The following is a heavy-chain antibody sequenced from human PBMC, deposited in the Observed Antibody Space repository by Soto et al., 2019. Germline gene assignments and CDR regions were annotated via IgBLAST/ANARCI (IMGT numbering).Heavy chain of an antibody. J-gene: IGHJ4*02. D-gene: IGHD2-15*01. V-gene: IGHV4-39*02. CDR2: IYYDGST. CDR3: AKVVVAATRHSDFDS. CDR1: GGSINSNNYY. Sequence: QLQLQESGPGLVKPSETLSLTCTDSGGSINSNNYYWAWIRQPPGKGLAWIASIYYDGSTYYDTSLKSRVTISRDTSKNQFSLRLTSMTAADTAVYYCAKVVVAATRHSDFDSWGQGTLVTVSS.